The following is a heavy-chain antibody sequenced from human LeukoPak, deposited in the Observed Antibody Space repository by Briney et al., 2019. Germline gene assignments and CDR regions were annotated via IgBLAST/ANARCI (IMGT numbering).Heavy chain of an antibody. V-gene: IGHV3-23*01. CDR1: GFTFSSNG. CDR2: ISGSGAST. Sequence: GGSLRLPCAASGFTFSSNGMSWVRQAPGKGLEWVSAISGSGASTYYADSVKGRFTISRDNSKNTLYLQVSSLRAEDTAVYYCAKHLGYTSSCPDYWGQGTLVTVSS. CDR3: AKHLGYTSSCPDY. J-gene: IGHJ4*02. D-gene: IGHD6-13*01.